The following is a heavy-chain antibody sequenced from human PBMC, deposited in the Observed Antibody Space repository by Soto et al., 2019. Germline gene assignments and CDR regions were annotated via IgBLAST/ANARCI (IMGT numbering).Heavy chain of an antibody. CDR2: IYPGDSDT. CDR3: ARLRRRKLDYYYYGMDV. D-gene: IGHD1-1*01. V-gene: IGHV5-51*01. Sequence: GESLKISCKGSGYSFTSYWIGWVRQMPRKGLEWMGIIYPGDSDTRYSPSFQGQVTISADKSISTAYLQWSSLKASDTAMYYCARLRRRKLDYYYYGMDVWGQGTTVTVSS. CDR1: GYSFTSYW. J-gene: IGHJ6*02.